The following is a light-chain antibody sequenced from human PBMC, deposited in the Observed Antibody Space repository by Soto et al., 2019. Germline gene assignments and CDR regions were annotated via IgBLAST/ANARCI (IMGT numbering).Light chain of an antibody. V-gene: IGKV3-20*01. CDR1: ETVASNY. Sequence: EIVLTQSPVTLSLSPGERATLSCRASETVASNYLAWYQHKPGQAPRLLFFGAPNRATGIPDRFSGSGSGTDFTLTISRLEPEDFAVYYCHQYGRSPWTLGQGTKVDIK. CDR2: GAP. J-gene: IGKJ1*01. CDR3: HQYGRSPWT.